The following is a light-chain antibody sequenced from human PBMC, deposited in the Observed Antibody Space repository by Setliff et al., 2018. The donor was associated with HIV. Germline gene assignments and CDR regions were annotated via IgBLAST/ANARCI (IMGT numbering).Light chain of an antibody. CDR3: SSYTNSSTYV. J-gene: IGLJ1*01. CDR2: EVS. CDR1: RSDVGGYNY. Sequence: QSVLAQAASVSGSPGQSITMSCTGTRSDVGGYNYVSWYQQHPGKAPQLMIYEVSHRPSGVSYRFSGSKSDNTASLTISGLQTEDEADYYCSSYTNSSTYVFGTGTKVTVL. V-gene: IGLV2-14*01.